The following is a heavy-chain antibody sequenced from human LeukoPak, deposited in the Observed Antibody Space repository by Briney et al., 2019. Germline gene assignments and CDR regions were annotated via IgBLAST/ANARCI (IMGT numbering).Heavy chain of an antibody. D-gene: IGHD3-3*01. V-gene: IGHV4-34*01. Sequence: PSETLSLTCAVYGGSFSGYYWSWIRQPPGKGLEWIGSIYYSGSTYYNPSLKSRVTISVDTSKNQFSLKLSSVTAADTAVYYCARTYYDFWSGYYTGVGWFDPWGQGTLVTVSS. J-gene: IGHJ5*02. CDR3: ARTYYDFWSGYYTGVGWFDP. CDR1: GGSFSGYY. CDR2: IYYSGST.